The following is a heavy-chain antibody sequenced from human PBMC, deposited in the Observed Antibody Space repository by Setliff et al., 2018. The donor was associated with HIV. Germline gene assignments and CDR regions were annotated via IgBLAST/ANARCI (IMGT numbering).Heavy chain of an antibody. Sequence: PGGSLRLSCAASGFTFSGSPLHWVRQASGKGLEWVGRILDKTDGGTTDYAAPVKGRFTISRDDSKNTLYLQMNSLKTEDTAVYYCTTDNYYDSSGYSSPSGDYWGQGTLVTVSS. CDR1: GFTFSGSP. J-gene: IGHJ4*02. V-gene: IGHV3-15*01. D-gene: IGHD3-22*01. CDR3: TTDNYYDSSGYSSPSGDY. CDR2: ILDKTDGGTT.